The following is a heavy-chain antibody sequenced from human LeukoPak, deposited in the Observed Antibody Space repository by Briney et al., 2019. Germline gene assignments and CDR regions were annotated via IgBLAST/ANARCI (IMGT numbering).Heavy chain of an antibody. V-gene: IGHV3-23*01. CDR2: ISGSGGST. J-gene: IGHJ4*02. CDR1: GFTFSSYA. CDR3: AKGLGKATVTPLGY. Sequence: GGSLRLSCAASGFTFSSYAMSWVRQAPGEGLEWVSGISGSGGSTYYADSVKGRFTISRDNSKNTLYLQMDSLRAEDTAVYYCAKGLGKATVTPLGYWGQGALVTVSS. D-gene: IGHD4-11*01.